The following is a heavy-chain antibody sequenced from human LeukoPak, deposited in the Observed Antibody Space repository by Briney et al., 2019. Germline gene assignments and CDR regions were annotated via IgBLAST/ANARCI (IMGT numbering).Heavy chain of an antibody. V-gene: IGHV3-23*01. J-gene: IGHJ4*02. CDR2: ISASGAAT. CDR1: RFTFSNFA. D-gene: IGHD5-12*01. CDR3: AKGKTYEHFDS. Sequence: GGSLRLSCAASRFTFSNFAMSWVRQAPGKGLEWVSGISASGAATYYPGSVKGRFTISRDNSKNTLYLQMNSLRAEDTALYYCAKGKTYEHFDSWGQGTLVTVSS.